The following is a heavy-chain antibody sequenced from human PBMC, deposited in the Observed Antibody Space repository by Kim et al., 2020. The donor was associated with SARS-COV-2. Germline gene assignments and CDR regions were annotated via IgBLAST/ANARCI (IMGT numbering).Heavy chain of an antibody. J-gene: IGHJ5*02. CDR3: AREILRYFDWFGNWFDP. V-gene: IGHV3-11*05. Sequence: VKGRFTISRDNDKNSLYLQMNSLRAEDTAVYYCAREILRYFDWFGNWFDPWGQGTLVTVSS. D-gene: IGHD3-9*01.